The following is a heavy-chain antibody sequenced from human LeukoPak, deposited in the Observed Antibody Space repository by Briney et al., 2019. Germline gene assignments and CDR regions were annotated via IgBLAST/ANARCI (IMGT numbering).Heavy chain of an antibody. Sequence: SETLSLTCTVSGGSISSGDYYWSWIRQPPGKGLEWIGYIYYSGSTYYNPSLKSRVTISIDTSKNQFYLKVNSMTTADTAVYFCARNKNNGRNIDYWGQGTLVTVSS. V-gene: IGHV4-30-4*02. CDR3: ARNKNNGRNIDY. D-gene: IGHD1/OR15-1a*01. CDR1: GGSISSGDYY. J-gene: IGHJ4*02. CDR2: IYYSGST.